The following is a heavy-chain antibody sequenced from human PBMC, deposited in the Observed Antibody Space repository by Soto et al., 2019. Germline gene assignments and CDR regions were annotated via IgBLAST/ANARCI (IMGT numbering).Heavy chain of an antibody. CDR3: AHGTEKFDP. CDR1: GFSLSTSGVG. V-gene: IGHV2-5*02. J-gene: IGHJ5*02. CDR2: IYWDDDK. Sequence: QITLKESGPTLVKPTQTLTLTCTFSGFSLSTSGVGVAWIRQPPGKALEWLALIYWDDDKRYSPSLKSRLTITTDTSKNQVGLTMTKMDPVDTATYYCAHGTEKFDPWGQGTLVTVSS.